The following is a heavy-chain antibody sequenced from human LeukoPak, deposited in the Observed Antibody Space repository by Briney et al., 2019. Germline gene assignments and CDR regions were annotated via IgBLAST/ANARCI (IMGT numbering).Heavy chain of an antibody. V-gene: IGHV4-59*12. CDR3: ARGGSVKYSTHGGFDY. J-gene: IGHJ4*02. Sequence: PSETLSLTCTVSGDSFSYFYWSWIRQPPGKGLEWIGYIYNSGSTNYNPSLKSRVTISLDTSKNQFSLKLSSGTAADTAGYYCARGGSVKYSTHGGFDYWGQGTLVTVSS. D-gene: IGHD2-2*01. CDR1: GDSFSYFY. CDR2: IYNSGST.